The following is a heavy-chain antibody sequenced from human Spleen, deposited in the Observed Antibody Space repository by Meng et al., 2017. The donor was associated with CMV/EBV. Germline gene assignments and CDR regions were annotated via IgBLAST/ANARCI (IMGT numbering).Heavy chain of an antibody. Sequence: GSGDSNNNGDYSWNCIRQHPGRSLGWLGYIHYTGSAYYYPSIRTPVIMSVDPSKNQFSLRLTSVTAADTAVYYCAGADYYDSSGPEYWGQGILVTVSS. V-gene: IGHV4-31*01. J-gene: IGHJ4*02. D-gene: IGHD3-22*01. CDR2: IHYTGSA. CDR3: AGADYYDSSGPEY. CDR1: GDSNNNGDYS.